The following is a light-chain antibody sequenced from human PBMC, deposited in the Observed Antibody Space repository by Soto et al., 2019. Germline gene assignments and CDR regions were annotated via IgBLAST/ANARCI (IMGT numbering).Light chain of an antibody. Sequence: PGERATLSCRASQSVSSSYLAWYQQKPGQAPRLLIYGASSRATGIPDRFSGSGSGTDFTLTISRLEPEDFAVFYCQQYGNTPWTFGQGTKVDIK. V-gene: IGKV3-20*01. CDR1: QSVSSSY. CDR2: GAS. CDR3: QQYGNTPWT. J-gene: IGKJ1*01.